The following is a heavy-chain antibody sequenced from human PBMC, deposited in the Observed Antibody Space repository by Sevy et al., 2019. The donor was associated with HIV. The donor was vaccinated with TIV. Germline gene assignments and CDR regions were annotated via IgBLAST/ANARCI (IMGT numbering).Heavy chain of an antibody. V-gene: IGHV1-69*13. Sequence: ASVKVSCKASGGTFSSYAISWVRQAPEQGLEWMGGIIPIFGTANYAQKFQGRVTITADESTSTAYMELSSLRSEDTAVYYCARAGDYSKHYYYYYMDVWGKGTTVTVSS. J-gene: IGHJ6*03. CDR1: GGTFSSYA. D-gene: IGHD4-4*01. CDR2: IIPIFGTA. CDR3: ARAGDYSKHYYYYYMDV.